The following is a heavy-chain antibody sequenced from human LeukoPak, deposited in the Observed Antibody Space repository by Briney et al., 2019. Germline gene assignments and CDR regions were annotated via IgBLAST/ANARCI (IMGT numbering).Heavy chain of an antibody. CDR3: ARLDAGYSSGWYSHNDY. V-gene: IGHV1-18*01. Sequence: ASVKVSCKASGYTFTSYGISWVRQAPGQGLEWMGWISACNGNTNYAQKLQGRVTMTTGTSTSTAYMELRSLRSDDTAVYYCARLDAGYSSGWYSHNDYWGQGTLVTVSS. CDR2: ISACNGNT. D-gene: IGHD6-19*01. CDR1: GYTFTSYG. J-gene: IGHJ4*02.